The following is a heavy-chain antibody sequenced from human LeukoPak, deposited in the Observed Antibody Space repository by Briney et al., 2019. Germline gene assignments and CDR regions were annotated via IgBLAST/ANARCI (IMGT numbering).Heavy chain of an antibody. J-gene: IGHJ4*02. CDR2: IYTSDST. Sequence: SETLSLTCTVSGGSISSFYWSWIRQPAGKGLEWIGRIYTSDSTTCNPSLESRVTMSVDMSKNQFSLKLSSVTAADTAVYYCARDRGAIFDYWGQGTLVTVSS. D-gene: IGHD4/OR15-4a*01. V-gene: IGHV4-4*07. CDR3: ARDRGAIFDY. CDR1: GGSISSFY.